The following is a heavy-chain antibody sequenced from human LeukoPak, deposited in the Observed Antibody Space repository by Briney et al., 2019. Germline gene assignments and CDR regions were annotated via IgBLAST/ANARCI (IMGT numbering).Heavy chain of an antibody. CDR1: GYTFTSYG. CDR2: ISAYNGNT. D-gene: IGHD3-10*01. CDR3: ARDHIPLKVRPNWFDP. J-gene: IGHJ5*02. V-gene: IGHV1-18*01. Sequence: ASVKVSCKASGYTFTSYGISWVRQAPGQGLEWMGWISAYNGNTNYAQKLQGRVTMTTDTSTSTAYMELRSLRSDDTAVYYCARDHIPLKVRPNWFDPWGQGTLVTVSS.